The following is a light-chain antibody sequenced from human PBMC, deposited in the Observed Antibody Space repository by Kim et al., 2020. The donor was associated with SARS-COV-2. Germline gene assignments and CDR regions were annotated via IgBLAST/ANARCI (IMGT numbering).Light chain of an antibody. V-gene: IGLV6-57*01. CDR2: EDN. CDR3: HSYDSSNHGV. Sequence: TVTIPSRRISGSTTSNYVQGYQQRQGSSPTAVIHEDNHRPSGVPDPFSGSIDSSSTSASPTICGMKTEDEADYYCHSYDSSNHGVFGGGTQLTVL. J-gene: IGLJ3*02. CDR1: SGSTTSNY.